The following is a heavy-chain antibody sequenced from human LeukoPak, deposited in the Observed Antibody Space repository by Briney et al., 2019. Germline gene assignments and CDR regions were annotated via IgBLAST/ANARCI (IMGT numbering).Heavy chain of an antibody. CDR2: ISGSGGST. Sequence: GGSLRLSCAASGFTFSSNAMNWVRQAPGKGLEWVSGISGSGGSTYYADSVKGRFTISRDNSKNTVYLQLSRLRAEDTAVYYCANGRDGGWNGGDSWGQGALVTVSS. D-gene: IGHD1-1*01. J-gene: IGHJ4*02. CDR1: GFTFSSNA. V-gene: IGHV3-23*01. CDR3: ANGRDGGWNGGDS.